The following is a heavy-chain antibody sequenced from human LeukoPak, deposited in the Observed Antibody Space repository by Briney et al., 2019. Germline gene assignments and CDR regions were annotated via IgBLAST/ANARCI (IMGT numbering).Heavy chain of an antibody. Sequence: GGSLRLSCAASGFTFSSYAMSWVRQAPGKGLEWVSAISGSGGSTYYADSVKGRFTISRDNSKNTQYLQMNSLRSEDTAVYYCARGTIAAAGTPFFDYWGQGTLVTVSS. CDR2: ISGSGGST. J-gene: IGHJ4*02. CDR3: ARGTIAAAGTPFFDY. D-gene: IGHD6-13*01. CDR1: GFTFSSYA. V-gene: IGHV3-23*01.